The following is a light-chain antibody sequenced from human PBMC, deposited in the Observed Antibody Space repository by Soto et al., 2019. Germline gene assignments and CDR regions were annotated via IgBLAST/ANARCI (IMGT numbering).Light chain of an antibody. J-gene: IGLJ3*02. CDR2: GND. V-gene: IGLV1-47*01. CDR3: AAWDNSLSGRL. CDR1: GSNIGTNY. Sequence: QSVLTQPPSASGTPGQRVTFSCSGSGSNIGTNYVYWYQQLPGSAPKLLIYGNDQRPSGVPDRFSGSKSGTSASLAISGVRSEDEADYYCAAWDNSLSGRLFGGGTKVTVL.